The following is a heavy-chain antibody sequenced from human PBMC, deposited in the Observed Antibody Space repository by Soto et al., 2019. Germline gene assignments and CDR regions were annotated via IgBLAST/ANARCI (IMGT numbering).Heavy chain of an antibody. J-gene: IGHJ4*02. Sequence: PSETLSLTCTVSGGSISSSSYYWGWIRQPPGKGLEWIGSIYYSGSTYYNPSLKSRVTISVDTSKNQFSLKLSSVTAADTAVYYCARRADRLRFLEWLPNFDYWGQGTLVTVSS. CDR2: IYYSGST. V-gene: IGHV4-39*01. D-gene: IGHD3-3*01. CDR1: GGSISSSSYY. CDR3: ARRADRLRFLEWLPNFDY.